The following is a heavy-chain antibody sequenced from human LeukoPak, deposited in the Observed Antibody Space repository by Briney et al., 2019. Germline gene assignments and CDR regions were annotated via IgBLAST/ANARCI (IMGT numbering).Heavy chain of an antibody. CDR3: ARSGNYLWRGHFDY. V-gene: IGHV3-66*01. CDR1: EFTVSSNY. J-gene: IGHJ4*02. CDR2: IYSGGNT. D-gene: IGHD1-26*01. Sequence: PGGSLRLSCTASEFTVSSNYMSWVRQAPGKGLEWVSFIYSGGNTYYADSVKGRFTISRDTSRNTLFLQMNGLRAEDTAVYYCARSGNYLWRGHFDYWGEGTLVTASS.